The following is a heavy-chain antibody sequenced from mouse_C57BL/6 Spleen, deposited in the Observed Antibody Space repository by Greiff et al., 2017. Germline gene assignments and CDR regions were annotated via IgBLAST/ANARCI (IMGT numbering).Heavy chain of an antibody. J-gene: IGHJ1*03. CDR3: ARDRGTGCYWYFDV. V-gene: IGHV5-16*01. D-gene: IGHD4-1*01. CDR1: GFTFSDYY. CDR2: INYDGSST. Sequence: EVQLVESEGGLVQPGSSMKLSCTASGFTFSDYYLAWVRQVPEKGLEWVANINYDGSSTYYLDSLKSRFIISRDHAKNILYLQMSSLKSEDTATYDCARDRGTGCYWYFDVWGTGTTVTVSS.